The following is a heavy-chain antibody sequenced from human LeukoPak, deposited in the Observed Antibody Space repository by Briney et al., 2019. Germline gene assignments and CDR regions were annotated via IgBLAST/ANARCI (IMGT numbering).Heavy chain of an antibody. J-gene: IGHJ4*02. Sequence: GGSLRLSCAASGITLSDHYMDWVRQTPAKGLEWVGRTRNKANSYTTEYAASVKGRFTISRDDSRKILYLQMNSLKTEDTAVYYCTRIGGDNAVDYWGQGTLVTVSS. D-gene: IGHD2-21*02. CDR1: GITLSDHY. V-gene: IGHV3-72*01. CDR3: TRIGGDNAVDY. CDR2: TRNKANSYTT.